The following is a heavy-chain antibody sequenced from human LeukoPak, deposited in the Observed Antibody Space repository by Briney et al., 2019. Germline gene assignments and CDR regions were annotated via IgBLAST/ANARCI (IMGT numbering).Heavy chain of an antibody. CDR3: ARDYYYAFQH. D-gene: IGHD3-22*01. J-gene: IGHJ1*01. Sequence: ASLRLSCAASGFTFSFYAMTWVRQAPGKGLEWVSGITGSGHDTYYADSVKGRFTISRDNSKNTLYLQINSLRAEDTAVYYCARDYYYAFQHWGQGTLVTVSS. CDR2: ITGSGHDT. CDR1: GFTFSFYA. V-gene: IGHV3-23*01.